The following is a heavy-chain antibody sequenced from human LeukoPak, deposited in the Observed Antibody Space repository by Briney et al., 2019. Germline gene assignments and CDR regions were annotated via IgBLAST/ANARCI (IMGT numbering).Heavy chain of an antibody. D-gene: IGHD3-10*01. Sequence: SETLSLTCAVYGGSFSGYYWSWIRQPPGKGLEWIGYIFHSGSTNSNPSLKSRVTISVDTSKNQFSLRLESVTAADTALYYCARHVLLWLGEHNYAFDIWGRGTMVAVSS. J-gene: IGHJ3*02. CDR3: ARHVLLWLGEHNYAFDI. V-gene: IGHV4-34*12. CDR1: GGSFSGYY. CDR2: IFHSGST.